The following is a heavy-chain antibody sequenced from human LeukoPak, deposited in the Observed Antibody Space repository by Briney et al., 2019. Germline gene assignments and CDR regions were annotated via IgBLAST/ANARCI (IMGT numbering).Heavy chain of an antibody. CDR3: ARDRELWFGEFMASDY. CDR1: GGTFSSYA. D-gene: IGHD3-10*01. J-gene: IGHJ4*02. V-gene: IGHV1-69*04. Sequence: SVKVSCKASGGTFSSYAISWVRQAPGQGLEWMGRIIPILGIANYAQKFQGRVTITADKSTSTAYMELSSLRPEDTAVYYCARDRELWFGEFMASDYWGQGTLVTVSS. CDR2: IIPILGIA.